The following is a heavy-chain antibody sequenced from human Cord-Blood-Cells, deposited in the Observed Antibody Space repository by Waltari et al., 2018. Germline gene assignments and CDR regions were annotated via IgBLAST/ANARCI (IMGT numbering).Heavy chain of an antibody. CDR2: IYTSGST. D-gene: IGHD5-18*01. Sequence: QVQLQESGPGLVKPSETLSLTCTVSGGSISSYYWSWIRQPAGKGLEWIGRIYTSGSTNYNPSLKSRVTMSVDTSKNQFSLKLSSVTAADTAVYYCAREAMVSFGGYYYYMDVWGKGTTVTVSS. J-gene: IGHJ6*03. CDR1: GGSISSYY. V-gene: IGHV4-4*07. CDR3: AREAMVSFGGYYYYMDV.